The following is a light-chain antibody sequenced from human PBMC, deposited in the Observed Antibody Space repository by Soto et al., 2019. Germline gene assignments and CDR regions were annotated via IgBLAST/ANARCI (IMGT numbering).Light chain of an antibody. CDR3: QQSYSTPKR. J-gene: IGKJ4*02. CDR2: DAS. V-gene: IGKV3-11*01. CDR1: QDVSSY. Sequence: IVITQYPATLFASVVYIATISCRASQDVSSYLAWYQQKPGQAPRLLIYDASNRATGIPARFSGSGSGTDFTLTISCLQPEDFATYCCQQSYSTPKRFGEGTKVEI.